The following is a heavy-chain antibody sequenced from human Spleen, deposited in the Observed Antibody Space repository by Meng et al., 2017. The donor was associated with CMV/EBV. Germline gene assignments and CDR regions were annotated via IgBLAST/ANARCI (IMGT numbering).Heavy chain of an antibody. CDR1: SIRCTMYY. J-gene: IGHJ5*02. Sequence: SIRCTMYYWGWIRHPPGKGLQWIGSIYYSGTTYYNVSLKSRVTISIDTFKNHFSLKINSVTAADTAVYYCARDCRSSSCYGIERLDPWGQGTLVTVSS. V-gene: IGHV4-39*07. D-gene: IGHD2-2*01. CDR3: ARDCRSSSCYGIERLDP. CDR2: IYYSGTT.